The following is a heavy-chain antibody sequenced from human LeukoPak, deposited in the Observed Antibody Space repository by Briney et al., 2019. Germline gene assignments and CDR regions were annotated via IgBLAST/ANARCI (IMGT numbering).Heavy chain of an antibody. CDR3: ARERGLGGWYWGIDY. CDR1: GGSIRSSYYY. J-gene: IGHJ4*02. V-gene: IGHV4-39*07. Sequence: PSETLSLTCTVSGGSIRSSYYYWGWIRQPPGKGLEWIGSIYDSGSTYYNPSLKSRVTISVDTSKNQFSLKLSSVTAADTAVYYCARERGLGGWYWGIDYWGQGTLVTVSS. CDR2: IYDSGST. D-gene: IGHD6-19*01.